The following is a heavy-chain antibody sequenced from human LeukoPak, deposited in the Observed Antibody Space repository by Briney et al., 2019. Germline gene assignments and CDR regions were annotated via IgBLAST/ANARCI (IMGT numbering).Heavy chain of an antibody. CDR1: GYTFTGYY. J-gene: IGHJ4*02. D-gene: IGHD4-17*01. Sequence: ASVKVSCKASGYTFTGYYMHWVRQAPGQGLEWMGWINPNSGGTNYAQKFQGRVTTTRDTSISTAYMELSRLRSDGTAVYYCARSTRRTVTNYYFDYWGQGTLVTVSS. V-gene: IGHV1-2*02. CDR2: INPNSGGT. CDR3: ARSTRRTVTNYYFDY.